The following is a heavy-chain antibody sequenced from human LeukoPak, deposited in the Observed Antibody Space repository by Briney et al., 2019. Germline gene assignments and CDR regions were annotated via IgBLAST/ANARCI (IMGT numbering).Heavy chain of an antibody. V-gene: IGHV4-59*08. Sequence: SETLSLTCTVSGGSISNYYWSWIRQPPGKGLEWIGYIYYSGSTNYNPSLKSRVTISVDTSKNQFSLKLSSVTAADTAVYYCARRGPVTTPYYYYYMDVWGKGTTVTVSS. CDR1: GGSISNYY. D-gene: IGHD4-17*01. CDR3: ARRGPVTTPYYYYYMDV. J-gene: IGHJ6*03. CDR2: IYYSGST.